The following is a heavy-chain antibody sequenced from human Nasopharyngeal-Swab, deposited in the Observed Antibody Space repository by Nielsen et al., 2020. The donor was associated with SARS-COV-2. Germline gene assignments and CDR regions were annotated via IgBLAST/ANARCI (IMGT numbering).Heavy chain of an antibody. V-gene: IGHV3-33*06. CDR3: AKSAGYSRGYFDY. D-gene: IGHD6-13*01. J-gene: IGHJ4*02. Sequence: GESLKISCAASGFTFSSYGMHWVRQAPGKGLEWVAVIWYDGSNKYYADSVKGRFTISRDNSKNTLYLQMNSLRAEDTAVYYCAKSAGYSRGYFDYWGQGTLVTVSS. CDR2: IWYDGSNK. CDR1: GFTFSSYG.